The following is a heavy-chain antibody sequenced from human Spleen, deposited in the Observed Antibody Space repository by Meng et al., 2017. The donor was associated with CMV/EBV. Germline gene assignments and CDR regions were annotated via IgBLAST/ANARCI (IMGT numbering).Heavy chain of an antibody. D-gene: IGHD3-16*01. CDR1: GYSFTSYG. CDR2: ISGYNGNT. Sequence: ASVKVSCKASGYSFTSYGFIWVRQAPGQGLEWMGLISGYNGNTNYAQKFQGRVTMTTDTSTTTVYMELTRLRFDDTAMYYCARKALGGYFDYWGQGTLVTVSS. J-gene: IGHJ4*02. CDR3: ARKALGGYFDY. V-gene: IGHV1-18*01.